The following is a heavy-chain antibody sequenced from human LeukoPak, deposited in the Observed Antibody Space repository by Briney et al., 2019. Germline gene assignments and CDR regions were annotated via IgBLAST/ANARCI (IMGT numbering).Heavy chain of an antibody. CDR1: GASVTSGGFY. Sequence: SETLSASCSVSGASVTSGGFYWGWLRQSPGKGLEWIATIYYTGSTYYDPSLKSRVTISLDTSKNQFSLNVRSVSAADTAVYYCARHSGSGSLSRPFDPWGQRTLVTVTS. J-gene: IGHJ5*02. V-gene: IGHV4-39*01. CDR3: ARHSGSGSLSRPFDP. CDR2: IYYTGST. D-gene: IGHD3-10*01.